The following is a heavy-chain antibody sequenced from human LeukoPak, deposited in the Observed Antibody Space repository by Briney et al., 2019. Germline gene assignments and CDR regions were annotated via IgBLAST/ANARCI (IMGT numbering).Heavy chain of an antibody. CDR3: AKENMVRGVIITPIDY. V-gene: IGHV3-9*01. CDR1: GFTFDDYA. CDR2: ISWNSGSI. Sequence: GRSLRLSCAASGFTFDDYAMHWVRHAPGKGLEWVSGISWNSGSIVYADSVKGRFTISRDKAKNSLYMQMKSLRAEDTALYYCAKENMVRGVIITPIDYWGQGTLVTVSS. J-gene: IGHJ4*02. D-gene: IGHD3-10*01.